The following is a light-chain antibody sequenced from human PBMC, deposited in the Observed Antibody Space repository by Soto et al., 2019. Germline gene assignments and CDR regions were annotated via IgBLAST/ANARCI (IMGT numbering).Light chain of an antibody. CDR1: STDFENYNL. CDR2: EGT. Sequence: QSVLTQPASVSGSPGQSITISCTRSSTDFENYNLVSWYQHCPDKARKLIIYEGTKRPSEISDRFSGSESDTTASLIISRLQPEDEADYYCSSYAGSSARVVFGGGTKLTVL. V-gene: IGLV2-23*01. J-gene: IGLJ2*01. CDR3: SSYAGSSARVV.